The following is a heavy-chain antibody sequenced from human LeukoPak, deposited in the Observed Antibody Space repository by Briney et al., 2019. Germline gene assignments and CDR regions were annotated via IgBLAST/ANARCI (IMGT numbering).Heavy chain of an antibody. CDR3: ARVLSAVTSTFDY. D-gene: IGHD4-17*01. CDR1: GYSFTHHN. V-gene: IGHV1-2*02. J-gene: IGHJ4*02. CDR2: IKPNSGDT. Sequence: ASVKVSCKASGYSFTHHNVHRVRQAPGQALEWMGWIKPNSGDTKFSQKFQDRVTLTSDTSIDTAYMEMSGLTSDDTAIYYCARVLSAVTSTFDYWGQGTLVTVSS.